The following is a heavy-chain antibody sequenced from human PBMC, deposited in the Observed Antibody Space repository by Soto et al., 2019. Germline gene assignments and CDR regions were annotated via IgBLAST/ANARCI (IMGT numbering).Heavy chain of an antibody. J-gene: IGHJ1*01. V-gene: IGHV3-9*01. CDR3: VKDESINWYSGHFRH. Sequence: GGSLRLSCAASGFTFDYYAMHWVRQVPGKGLEWVSGINWNSGSIGYADSVKGRFAISRDNAKNSLHLQMNSLRAEDTAFYYCVKDESINWYSGHFRHWGPGTLVTVSS. CDR2: INWNSGSI. CDR1: GFTFDYYA. D-gene: IGHD6-13*01.